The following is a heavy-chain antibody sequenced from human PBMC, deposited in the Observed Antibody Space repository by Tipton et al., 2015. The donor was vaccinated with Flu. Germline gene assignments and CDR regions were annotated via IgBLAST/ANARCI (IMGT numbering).Heavy chain of an antibody. D-gene: IGHD2-21*01. CDR2: IYHSGST. Sequence: TLSLTCAVSGGSISSGTWWSWVRQPPGKGLEWIGEIYHSGSTNYNPSLKSRVTISVDKSKNQFSLKLSSVTAADTAVYYCARSSRDNCGGSCFPLDYWGQGTLVTVS. V-gene: IGHV4-4*02. J-gene: IGHJ4*02. CDR3: ARSSRDNCGGSCFPLDY. CDR1: GGSISSGTW.